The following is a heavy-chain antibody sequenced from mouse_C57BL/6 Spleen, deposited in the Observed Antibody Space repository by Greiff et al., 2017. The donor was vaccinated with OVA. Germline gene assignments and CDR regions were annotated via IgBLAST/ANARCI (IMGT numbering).Heavy chain of an antibody. Sequence: VQLQQPGAELVKPGASVKMSCKASGYTFTSYWITWVKQRPGQGLEWIGDIYPGSGSTNYNEKFKSKATLTVDTSSSTAYMQLSSLTSEDSAVYYCARKDGAWGYYAMDYWGQGTSVTVSS. V-gene: IGHV1-55*01. CDR2: IYPGSGST. J-gene: IGHJ4*01. CDR3: ARKDGAWGYYAMDY. D-gene: IGHD2-3*01. CDR1: GYTFTSYW.